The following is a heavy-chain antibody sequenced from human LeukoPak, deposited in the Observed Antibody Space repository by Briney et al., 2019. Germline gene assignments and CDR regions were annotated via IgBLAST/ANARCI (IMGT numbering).Heavy chain of an antibody. Sequence: SEALSLTCTVSGYSISSGYYWGWIRQPPGQGLEWIGSIYHSGSTYYNPSLKSRVTISVDTSKNQFSLKLSSVTAADTAVYYCAGSGVVLGYCYDSSGYDFDYWGQGTLVTVSS. J-gene: IGHJ4*02. V-gene: IGHV4-38-2*02. D-gene: IGHD3-22*01. CDR1: GYSISSGYY. CDR3: AGSGVVLGYCYDSSGYDFDY. CDR2: IYHSGST.